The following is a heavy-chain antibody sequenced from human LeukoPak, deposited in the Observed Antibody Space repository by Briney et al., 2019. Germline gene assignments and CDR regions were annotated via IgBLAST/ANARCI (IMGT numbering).Heavy chain of an antibody. D-gene: IGHD3-3*01. V-gene: IGHV3-21*01. CDR1: GFTFSSYS. J-gene: IGHJ5*02. Sequence: GGSLRLSCAASGFTFSSYSISWVRQAPGKGLEWVSSISSSSSYIYYADSVKGRFTISRDNAKNSLYLQMNSLRAEDTAVYYCARTEYDFWSVRNWFDPWGQGTLVTVSS. CDR3: ARTEYDFWSVRNWFDP. CDR2: ISSSSSYI.